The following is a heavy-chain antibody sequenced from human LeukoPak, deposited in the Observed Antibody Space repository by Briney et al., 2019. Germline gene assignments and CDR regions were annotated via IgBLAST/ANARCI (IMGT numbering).Heavy chain of an antibody. CDR3: ARGGGGSSGYYHGY. CDR2: VNHSGST. V-gene: IGHV4-34*01. Sequence: SETLSLTCAVYGGSFTDYYWSWVRQPPGKGLEWIGEVNHSGSTNYNPSLESRVIISVDTSKNQFSLKLRSVTAADTAAYYCARGGGGSSGYYHGYWGQGTVVTVSS. J-gene: IGHJ4*02. D-gene: IGHD3-22*01. CDR1: GGSFTDYY.